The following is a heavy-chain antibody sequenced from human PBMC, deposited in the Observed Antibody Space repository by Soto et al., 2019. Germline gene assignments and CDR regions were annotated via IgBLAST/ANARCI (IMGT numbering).Heavy chain of an antibody. CDR2: ISAYNGNT. D-gene: IGHD2-2*02. V-gene: IGHV1-18*01. CDR1: GYTFTSYG. J-gene: IGHJ4*02. CDR3: ARTHRKRGALYCSSTSCYIPPDDY. Sequence: ASVKVSCKASGYTFTSYGISWVRQAPGQGLEWMGWISAYNGNTNYAQKLQGRVAMTTDTSTSTAYMELGSLRSDDTAVYHCARTHRKRGALYCSSTSCYIPPDDYWGRGTLVTVSS.